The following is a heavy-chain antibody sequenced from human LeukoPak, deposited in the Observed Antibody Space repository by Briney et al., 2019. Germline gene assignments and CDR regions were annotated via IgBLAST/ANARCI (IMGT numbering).Heavy chain of an antibody. D-gene: IGHD6-13*01. V-gene: IGHV4-34*01. J-gene: IGHJ4*02. CDR1: GGSFSGYY. CDR3: ARAVGGAAAELFDY. Sequence: PSETLSLTCAVYGGSFSGYYWSWIRQPPGKGLGWIGEINHSGSTNYNPSLKSRVTISVDTSENQFSLKLSSVTAADTAVYYCARAVGGAAAELFDYWGQGTLVTVSS. CDR2: INHSGST.